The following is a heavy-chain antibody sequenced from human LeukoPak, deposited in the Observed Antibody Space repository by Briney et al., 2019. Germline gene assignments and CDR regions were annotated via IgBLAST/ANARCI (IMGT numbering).Heavy chain of an antibody. CDR3: ARDPQIEYSSSDAFDI. J-gene: IGHJ3*02. CDR1: GFTFSSYA. V-gene: IGHV3-23*01. Sequence: PGGSLRLSCAASGFTFSSYAMTWVRQAPGKGLEWVSAISGTGGSTYYADSVKGRFTISRDNSKNTLYLQMNSLRAEDTAVYYCARDPQIEYSSSDAFDIWGQGTMVTVSS. CDR2: ISGTGGST. D-gene: IGHD6-6*01.